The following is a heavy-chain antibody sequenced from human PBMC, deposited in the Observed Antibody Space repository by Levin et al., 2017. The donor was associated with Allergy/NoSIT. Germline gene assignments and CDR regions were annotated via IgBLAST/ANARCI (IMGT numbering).Heavy chain of an antibody. V-gene: IGHV4-39*07. CDR2: IYHSGST. D-gene: IGHD2-8*01. J-gene: IGHJ6*02. Sequence: SETLSLTCTVSGGSISTSSYYWGWIRQPPGKGLEWIGNIYHSGSTYYTPSLRSRVTISVDTSKNQFSLRVNSVTAADTAVYYCARDEMVHEIQYYYGMDVWGQGTTVTVSS. CDR3: ARDEMVHEIQYYYGMDV. CDR1: GGSISTSSYY.